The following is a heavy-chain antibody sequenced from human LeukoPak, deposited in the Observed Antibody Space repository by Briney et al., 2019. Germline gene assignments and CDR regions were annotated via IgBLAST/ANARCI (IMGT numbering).Heavy chain of an antibody. CDR3: ARERITIFGVVYYYYYGMDV. CDR1: GYTFTGYY. Sequence: GASVKVSCKAPGYTFTGYYMHWVRQAPGQGLEWMGWINPNSGGTNYAQKFQGWVTMTRDTSISTAYMELSRLRSDDTAVYYCARERITIFGVVYYYYYGMDVWGQGTTVTVSS. D-gene: IGHD3-3*01. CDR2: INPNSGGT. J-gene: IGHJ6*02. V-gene: IGHV1-2*04.